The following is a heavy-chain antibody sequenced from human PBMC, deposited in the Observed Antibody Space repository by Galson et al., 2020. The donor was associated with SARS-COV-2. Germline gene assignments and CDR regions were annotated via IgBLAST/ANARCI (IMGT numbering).Heavy chain of an antibody. J-gene: IGHJ3*02. D-gene: IGHD1-26*01. CDR2: ISYDGSNT. V-gene: IGHV3-30*18. CDR3: AKAYSGSYYDAFDI. Sequence: LSPTCAASGFTFSSYGMHWVRQAPGKALEWVAVISYDGSNTYYADSVKGRFTISRDNSKNTLYLQMNSLRAEDTAVYYCAKAYSGSYYDAFDIWGQGTMVTVSS. CDR1: GFTFSSYG.